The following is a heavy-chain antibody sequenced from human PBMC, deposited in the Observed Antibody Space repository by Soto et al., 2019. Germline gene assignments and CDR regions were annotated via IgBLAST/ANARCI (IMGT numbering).Heavy chain of an antibody. J-gene: IGHJ6*03. D-gene: IGHD3-3*01. CDR2: ISSSSSYI. CDR3: ASLPEYYDFWSGYPGYYYYMDV. V-gene: IGHV3-21*01. Sequence: GGSLRLSCAASGFTFSSYSMNWVRQAPGKGLEWVSSISSSSSYIYYADSVKGRFTISRDNAKNSLYLQMNSLRAEDTAVYYCASLPEYYDFWSGYPGYYYYMDVWGKGTTVTVSS. CDR1: GFTFSSYS.